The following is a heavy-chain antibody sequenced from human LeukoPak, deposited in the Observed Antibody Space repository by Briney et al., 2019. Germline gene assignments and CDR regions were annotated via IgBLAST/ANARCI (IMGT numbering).Heavy chain of an antibody. V-gene: IGHV3-23*01. CDR2: ISGSGGST. J-gene: IGHJ4*02. CDR1: GFTFSSYA. D-gene: IGHD3-22*01. Sequence: GGSLRLSCAASGFTFSSYAMSWVRQAPGTGLEWGSAISGSGGSTYYADSVKARFTISRDNSKNTLYLQMNSLRAEDTAVYYCAKYYYDSSGYYPLFDYWGQGTLVTVSS. CDR3: AKYYYDSSGYYPLFDY.